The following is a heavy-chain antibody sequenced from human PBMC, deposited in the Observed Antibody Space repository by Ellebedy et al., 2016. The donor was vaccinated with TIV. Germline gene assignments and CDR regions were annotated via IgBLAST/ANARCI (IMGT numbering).Heavy chain of an antibody. CDR3: ARDPRYPMELDY. CDR1: GYTFTSYG. D-gene: IGHD1-1*01. J-gene: IGHJ4*02. CDR2: ISAYNGNT. V-gene: IGHV1-18*01. Sequence: ASVKVSCXASGYTFTSYGISWVRQAPGQGLEWMGWISAYNGNTNYAQKLQGRVTMTTDTSTSTAYMELRSLRSDDTAVYYCARDPRYPMELDYWGQGTLVTVSS.